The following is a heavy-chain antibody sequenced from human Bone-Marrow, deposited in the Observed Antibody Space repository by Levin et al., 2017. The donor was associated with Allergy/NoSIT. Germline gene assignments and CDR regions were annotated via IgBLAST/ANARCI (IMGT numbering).Heavy chain of an antibody. CDR2: ISGSGAST. CDR1: GLTFSSYA. V-gene: IGHV3-23*01. J-gene: IGHJ4*02. Sequence: GGSLRLSCTLSGLTFSSYAMGWVRQAPGKGLEWVSAISGSGASTYDADFVKGRFAISRDNLVNTVYLQMNNLRREDTAVYYCATGIDYGDYEFDSWGQGTLVSVSS. CDR3: ATGIDYGDYEFDS. D-gene: IGHD4-17*01.